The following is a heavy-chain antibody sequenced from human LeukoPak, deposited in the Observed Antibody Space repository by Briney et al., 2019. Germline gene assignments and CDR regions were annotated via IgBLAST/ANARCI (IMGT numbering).Heavy chain of an antibody. Sequence: GGSLRLSCAASGFTFTRYEMNWVRQAPGKGLEWVSYISSSGSTIYYADSVKGRFTISRDNAKNSLYLQMNSLRAEDTAVYYCAELGITMIGGVWGKGTTVTISS. J-gene: IGHJ6*04. D-gene: IGHD3-10*02. CDR3: AELGITMIGGV. CDR2: ISSSGSTI. V-gene: IGHV3-48*03. CDR1: GFTFTRYE.